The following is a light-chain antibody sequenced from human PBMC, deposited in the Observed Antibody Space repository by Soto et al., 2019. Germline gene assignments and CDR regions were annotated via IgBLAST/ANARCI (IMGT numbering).Light chain of an antibody. V-gene: IGKV3D-11*02. CDR2: DAS. CDR3: QQRRSWQVT. Sequence: ENVFTQSPATRSLSPGEGATLSCRASQSITTYLAWYQQKPGQAPRLLIYDASRRATGIPARFSGSGSGTNFTLTISSLEPEDFAVYYCQQRRSWQVTFGQGTRLEIK. J-gene: IGKJ5*01. CDR1: QSITTY.